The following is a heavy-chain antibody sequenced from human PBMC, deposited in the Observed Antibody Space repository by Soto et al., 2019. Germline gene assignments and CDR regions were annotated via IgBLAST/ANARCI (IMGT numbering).Heavy chain of an antibody. CDR2: IYYSGTT. CDR1: GGSISSSRFY. D-gene: IGHD5-12*01. CDR3: ARLGQYSGYEVALGALDV. Sequence: SETLSLTCTVSGGSISSSRFYWDWIRQPPGEGLEWIGSIYYSGTTYYNPSLKSRVAISVDTSKNQFSLKLSSVTAADTAVYYCARLGQYSGYEVALGALDVWGQGTVVTVSS. V-gene: IGHV4-39*01. J-gene: IGHJ3*01.